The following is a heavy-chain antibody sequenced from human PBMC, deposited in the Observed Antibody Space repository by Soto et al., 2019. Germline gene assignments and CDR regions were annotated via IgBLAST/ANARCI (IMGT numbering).Heavy chain of an antibody. Sequence: QLQLQESGSGLEKPSQTMSLTCAVYGGSISSGGYSWSWIRQPPGKGLEWIGYIYHSGSTYYNPSLKSRVTISVDRSKNQFSLKLSSVTAADTAVYYCAAGGGLPRYYWGQGTLVTVSS. V-gene: IGHV4-30-2*01. CDR2: IYHSGST. J-gene: IGHJ4*02. CDR1: GGSISSGGYS. CDR3: AAGGGLPRYY. D-gene: IGHD5-12*01.